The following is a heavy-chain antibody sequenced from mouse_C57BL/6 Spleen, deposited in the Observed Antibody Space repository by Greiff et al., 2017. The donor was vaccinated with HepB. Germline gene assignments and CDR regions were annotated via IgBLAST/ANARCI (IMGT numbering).Heavy chain of an antibody. D-gene: IGHD2-2*01. Sequence: LVEPGASVKIPCKASGYTFTDYNMDWVKQSHGKSLEWIGDINPNNGGTIYNQKFKGKATLTVDKSSSTAYMELRSLTSEDTAVYYCARSASTMVTTAAMDYWGQGTSVTVSS. CDR1: GYTFTDYN. CDR2: INPNNGGT. CDR3: ARSASTMVTTAAMDY. J-gene: IGHJ4*01. V-gene: IGHV1-18*01.